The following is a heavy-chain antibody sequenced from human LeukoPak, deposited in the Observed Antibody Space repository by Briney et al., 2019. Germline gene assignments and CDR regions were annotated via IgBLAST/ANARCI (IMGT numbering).Heavy chain of an antibody. CDR1: GFTFSSYG. J-gene: IGHJ3*02. CDR3: AKPGRYDYVWGSYRYSDAFDI. Sequence: PGGSLRLSCAASGFTFSSYGMHWVRQAPGKGLEWVAVISYDGSNKYYADSVKGRFTISRDNSKNTLYLQMNSLRAEDTAVYYCAKPGRYDYVWGSYRYSDAFDIWGQGTMVTVSS. CDR2: ISYDGSNK. D-gene: IGHD3-16*02. V-gene: IGHV3-30*18.